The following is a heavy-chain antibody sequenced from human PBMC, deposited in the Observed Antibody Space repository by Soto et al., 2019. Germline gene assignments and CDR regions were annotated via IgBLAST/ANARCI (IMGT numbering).Heavy chain of an antibody. CDR2: IYHSGST. CDR3: ARLIPTLTGLDYYFDY. V-gene: IGHV4-4*02. CDR1: SGSISSSNW. Sequence: QVQLQESGPGLVKPSGTLSLTCAVSSGSISSSNWWSWVRQPPGKGLEWIGEIYHSGSTNYNPSLKSRVTISVDKSKNQFSLKLSAVTAADTAVYYCARLIPTLTGLDYYFDYWGQGTLVTVSS. D-gene: IGHD3-9*01. J-gene: IGHJ4*02.